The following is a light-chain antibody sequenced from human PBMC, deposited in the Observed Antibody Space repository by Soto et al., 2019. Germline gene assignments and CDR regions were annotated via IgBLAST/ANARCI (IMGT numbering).Light chain of an antibody. CDR3: SSYTTSSTLV. Sequence: QSVLTQPASVSGSPGQSITISCTGTSSDVGGYDYVSWYQHHPGKAPKLVISEVTNRPSGVSDRFSGSRSGNTASLTISGLQAEDEADYYCSSYTTSSTLVFGGGTKHTVL. V-gene: IGLV2-14*01. CDR1: SSDVGGYDY. J-gene: IGLJ3*02. CDR2: EVT.